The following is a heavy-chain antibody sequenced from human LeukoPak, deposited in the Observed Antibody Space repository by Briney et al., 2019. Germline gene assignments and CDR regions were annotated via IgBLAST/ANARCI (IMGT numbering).Heavy chain of an antibody. D-gene: IGHD3-9*01. V-gene: IGHV4-34*01. CDR2: INHSGST. CDR1: GGSFSGYY. CDR3: ARGQGLRYFDWLRRYYFDY. J-gene: IGHJ4*02. Sequence: SETLYLTCAVYGGSFSGYYWSWIRQPPGKGLEWIGEINHSGSTNYNPSLKSRVTISVDTSKNQFSLKLSSVTAADTAVYYCARGQGLRYFDWLRRYYFDYWGQGTLVTVSS.